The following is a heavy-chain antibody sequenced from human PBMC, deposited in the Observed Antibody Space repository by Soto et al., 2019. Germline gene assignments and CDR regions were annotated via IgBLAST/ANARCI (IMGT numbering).Heavy chain of an antibody. D-gene: IGHD6-13*01. Sequence: QVQLQESGPGLVKPSGTLSLTCAVSSGSISSSNWWRWVRQPPGKGLEWLGEIYPSGSTNYNPSLKSRVTMSVDKSKHQFSLMLSSVTAADTAVYYCAGVPGGAAGTDWGQGTLVTVSS. CDR1: SGSISSSNW. V-gene: IGHV4-4*02. J-gene: IGHJ4*02. CDR3: AGVPGGAAGTD. CDR2: IYPSGST.